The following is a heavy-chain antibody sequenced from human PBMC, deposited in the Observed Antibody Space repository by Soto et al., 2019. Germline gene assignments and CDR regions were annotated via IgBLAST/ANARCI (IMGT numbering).Heavy chain of an antibody. V-gene: IGHV1-18*01. CDR1: GYIFTDYA. Sequence: QVDLVQSGGEVKKPGASVKVSCQASGYIFTDYAISWVRQAPGQGLEWMGWVSVHNGNTKFAQNLQGRVTLTTDTSPSTAYMELWSLKPEDTAMYYWARDSPYKDFWGGVREPYSDNMDVWGQGTPVTVS. J-gene: IGHJ6*02. CDR2: VSVHNGNT. CDR3: ARDSPYKDFWGGVREPYSDNMDV. D-gene: IGHD3-3*01.